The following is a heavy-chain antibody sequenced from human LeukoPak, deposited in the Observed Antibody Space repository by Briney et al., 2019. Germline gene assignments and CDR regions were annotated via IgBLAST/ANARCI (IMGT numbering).Heavy chain of an antibody. CDR3: ARWARGVFDY. CDR2: IYYSGST. Sequence: SETLSLTCTVSGGSISSSSYYWGWIRQPPGKGLEWIGSIYYSGSTYYNPSLKSRVTISVDTSKNQFSLKLSSVTVADTAVYYCARWARGVFDYWGQGTLVTVSS. D-gene: IGHD5-12*01. CDR1: GGSISSSSYY. J-gene: IGHJ4*02. V-gene: IGHV4-39*01.